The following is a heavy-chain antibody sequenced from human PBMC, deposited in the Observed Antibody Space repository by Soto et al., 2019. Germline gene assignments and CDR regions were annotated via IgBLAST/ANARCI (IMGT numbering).Heavy chain of an antibody. D-gene: IGHD3-10*01. V-gene: IGHV3-23*01. CDR2: VGGRGANT. Sequence: EVQLLESGGGLVQPGGSLRLSCAASGFTFSSHDMSWVRQAPGKGLEWVSAVGGRGANTYYADSVKGRFTISRDDSKNPRDLQMNSLRVEDTAMYYCAKDPRLWFGELSGAFDIWGQGTMVTVSS. CDR3: AKDPRLWFGELSGAFDI. CDR1: GFTFSSHD. J-gene: IGHJ3*02.